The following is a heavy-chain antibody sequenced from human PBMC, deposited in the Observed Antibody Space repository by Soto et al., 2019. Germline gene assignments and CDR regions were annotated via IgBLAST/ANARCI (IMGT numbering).Heavy chain of an antibody. CDR2: MNPDSGNT. CDR1: GYTFINYD. V-gene: IGHV1-8*01. J-gene: IGHJ5*02. D-gene: IGHD3-16*01. Sequence: QVQMVQSGAEVKKPGASVKDSCKASGYTFINYDIHWVRQATGQGLEWMGWMNPDSGNTGQSKQFQGRVTMTRDTSISTAYMELSSLRSEDTAVYYCARGRFRRTWFDPWGQGTLVTVSS. CDR3: ARGRFRRTWFDP.